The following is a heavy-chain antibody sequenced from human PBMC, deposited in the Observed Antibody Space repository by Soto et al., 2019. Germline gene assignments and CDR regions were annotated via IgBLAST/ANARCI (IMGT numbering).Heavy chain of an antibody. V-gene: IGHV3-23*01. CDR1: GFTHSIND. J-gene: IGHJ5*02. CDR2: ISGSDGRT. Sequence: EVQLLESGGGLVQPGGSLRLSCAASGFTHSINDMSWVRQAPGKGLEWVSSISGSDGRTYYADSVKGRFTISRDNSKNTLFLDMSSLRGEDTAVYYCAKYYFPSGSNWFEHWGRGTLVTVSS. D-gene: IGHD3-10*01. CDR3: AKYYFPSGSNWFEH.